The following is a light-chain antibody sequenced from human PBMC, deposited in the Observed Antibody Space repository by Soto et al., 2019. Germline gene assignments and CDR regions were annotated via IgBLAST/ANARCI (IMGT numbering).Light chain of an antibody. CDR2: DNS. Sequence: QSVLTQPPSVSAAPGQKVTISCSGINSNIGNNYVSWYQQLPGTAPKLLIYDNSKRPSGIPDRFSGSKSGTSATLVITGLQTGDEADYYCGTWDTSPPGRVFGGGTKVTVL. V-gene: IGLV1-51*01. J-gene: IGLJ2*01. CDR1: NSNIGNNY. CDR3: GTWDTSPPGRV.